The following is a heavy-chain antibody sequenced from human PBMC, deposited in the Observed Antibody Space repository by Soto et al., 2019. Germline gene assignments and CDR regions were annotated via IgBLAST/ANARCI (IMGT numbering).Heavy chain of an antibody. J-gene: IGHJ3*02. CDR2: ISAYNGNT. CDR1: GYTFTSYG. Sequence: ASVKVSCKASGYTFTSYGISWVRQATGQGLEWMGWISAYNGNTNYAQKLQGRVTMTTDTSTSTAYMELRSLRSYDTAVYYCASEKYYYDSSGYYHDAFDIWG. D-gene: IGHD3-22*01. CDR3: ASEKYYYDSSGYYHDAFDI. V-gene: IGHV1-18*01.